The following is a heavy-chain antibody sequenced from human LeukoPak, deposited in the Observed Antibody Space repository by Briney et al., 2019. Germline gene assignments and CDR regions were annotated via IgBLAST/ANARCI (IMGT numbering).Heavy chain of an antibody. CDR1: GGSFSGYY. V-gene: IGHV4-34*01. CDR3: ARARRPTVTHGGWFDP. J-gene: IGHJ5*02. CDR2: INHSGST. Sequence: SETLSLTCAVYGGSFSGYYWSWIRQPPGKGLEWIGEINHSGSTNYNPSLKSRVTISVDTSKNQFSLKLSSLTAADTAVYYCARARRPTVTHGGWFDPWGQGTLVTVSS. D-gene: IGHD4-17*01.